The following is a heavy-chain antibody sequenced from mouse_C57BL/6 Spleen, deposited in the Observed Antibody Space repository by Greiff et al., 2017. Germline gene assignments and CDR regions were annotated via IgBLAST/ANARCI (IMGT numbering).Heavy chain of an antibody. D-gene: IGHD1-1*02. J-gene: IGHJ3*01. V-gene: IGHV14-4*01. CDR2: IDPENGDT. CDR1: GFNIKDDY. Sequence: VQLKQSGAELVRPGASVKLSCTASGFNIKDDYMHWVKQRPEQGLEWIGWIDPENGDTEYASKFQGKATITADTSSNTAYLQLSSLTSEDTAVYYCTTYGSFAFWGQGTLVTVSA. CDR3: TTYGSFAF.